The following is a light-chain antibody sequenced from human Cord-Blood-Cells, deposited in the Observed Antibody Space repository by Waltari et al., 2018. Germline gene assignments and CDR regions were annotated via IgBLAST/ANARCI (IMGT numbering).Light chain of an antibody. V-gene: IGLV2-23*02. J-gene: IGLJ1*01. Sequence: QSALTQPASVSGSPGQSLTISCTGTSSDVGCYTIVSWYQQHPGKAPKLMIYEVSKRPSGVSNRFSGSKSGNTASLTISGLQAEDEADYYCCSYAGSSTYVFGTGTKVTVL. CDR1: SSDVGCYTI. CDR2: EVS. CDR3: CSYAGSSTYV.